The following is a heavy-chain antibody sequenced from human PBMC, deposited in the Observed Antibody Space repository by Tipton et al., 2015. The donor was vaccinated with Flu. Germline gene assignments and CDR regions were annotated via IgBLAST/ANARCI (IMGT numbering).Heavy chain of an antibody. Sequence: TLSLTCSVSSGSISSSQYYWVWIRQPPGKGLEWIGSIFYSGITYYNASLKSRVTISVDTSKNQFSLKLSSVTAADTAVYYCSRDFCSGGFCYPDYWGQGTLVTVSS. J-gene: IGHJ4*02. V-gene: IGHV4-39*07. D-gene: IGHD2-15*01. CDR3: SRDFCSGGFCYPDY. CDR1: SGSISSSQYY. CDR2: IFYSGIT.